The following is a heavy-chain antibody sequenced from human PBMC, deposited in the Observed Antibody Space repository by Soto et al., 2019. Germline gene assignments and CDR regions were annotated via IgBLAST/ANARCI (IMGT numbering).Heavy chain of an antibody. Sequence: SVKVSCKASGGTFSSYAISWVRQAPGQGLEWMGGIIPIFGTANYAQKFQGRVTITADESTSTAYMELSSLRSEDTAVYYCARRYPKGRPGIAAAGRLYYYYGMDVWGQGTTVTVSS. J-gene: IGHJ6*02. V-gene: IGHV1-69*13. CDR1: GGTFSSYA. CDR2: IIPIFGTA. CDR3: ARRYPKGRPGIAAAGRLYYYYGMDV. D-gene: IGHD6-13*01.